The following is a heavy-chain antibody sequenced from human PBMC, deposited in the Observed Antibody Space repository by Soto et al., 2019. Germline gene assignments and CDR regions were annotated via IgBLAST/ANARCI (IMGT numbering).Heavy chain of an antibody. V-gene: IGHV5-51*01. CDR2: IYPGDSDT. Sequence: GESLKISCKGSGYSFTSYWIGWVRQMPGKGLEWMGIIYPGDSDTRYSPSFQGQVTISADKSISTAYLQWSSLKASDTAMYYCARHVPTDFPPVNYYYYGMDVWGQGTTVTVSS. CDR1: GYSFTSYW. D-gene: IGHD1-26*01. J-gene: IGHJ6*02. CDR3: ARHVPTDFPPVNYYYYGMDV.